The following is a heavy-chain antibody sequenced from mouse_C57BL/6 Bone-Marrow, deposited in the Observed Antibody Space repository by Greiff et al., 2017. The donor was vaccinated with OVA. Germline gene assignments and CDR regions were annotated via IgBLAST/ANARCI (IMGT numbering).Heavy chain of an antibody. Sequence: DVHLVESGGGLVQPGGSLKLSCAASGFTFSDYYMYWVRQTPEKRLEWVAYISNGGGSTYYPDTVKGRFTISRDNAKNTLYLQMSRLKSEDTAMYYCARHIYYYGSSPWFAYWGQGTLVTVSA. CDR1: GFTFSDYY. CDR3: ARHIYYYGSSPWFAY. V-gene: IGHV5-12*01. CDR2: ISNGGGST. D-gene: IGHD1-1*01. J-gene: IGHJ3*01.